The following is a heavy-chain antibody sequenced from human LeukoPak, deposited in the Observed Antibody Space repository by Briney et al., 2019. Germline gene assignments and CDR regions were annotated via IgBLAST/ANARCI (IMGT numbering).Heavy chain of an antibody. CDR2: IIPILGIA. Sequence: ASVKVSCKASGGTFSSYAISWVRQAPGQGLEWMGRIIPILGIANYAQKFQGRVTITADKSMSTAYMELSSLRSEDTAVYYCAKTKMGSDAFDIWGQGTMVTVSS. J-gene: IGHJ3*02. CDR1: GGTFSSYA. CDR3: AKTKMGSDAFDI. V-gene: IGHV1-69*04. D-gene: IGHD5-24*01.